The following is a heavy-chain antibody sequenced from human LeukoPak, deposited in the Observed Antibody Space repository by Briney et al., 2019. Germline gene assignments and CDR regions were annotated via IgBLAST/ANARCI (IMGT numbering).Heavy chain of an antibody. CDR3: ARFLATWDYYYMDV. Sequence: GGSLRLSCAASGFTFSSYAMHWVRQAPGKGLEWVAVISYDGSNKYYADSVKGRFTISRDNAENSVYLQMNSLRVEDTAVYYCARFLATWDYYYMDVWGKGTTVTVSS. CDR1: GFTFSSYA. J-gene: IGHJ6*03. V-gene: IGHV3-30-3*01. CDR2: ISYDGSNK. D-gene: IGHD3-3*01.